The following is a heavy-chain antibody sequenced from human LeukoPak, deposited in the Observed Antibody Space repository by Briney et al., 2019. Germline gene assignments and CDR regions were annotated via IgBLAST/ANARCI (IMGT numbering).Heavy chain of an antibody. CDR1: GLNLDAYA. J-gene: IGHJ6*02. CDR2: ISGDGTIT. Sequence: GSLRLSCAASGLNLDAYAMHWVRQAPGKGLEWVSLISGDGTITYYADSVKGRFTISRDNSKNSLFLEMNSLRSEDTALYYCAKDTPLFYHYYGIDAWGQGTTVTVSS. CDR3: AKDTPLFYHYYGIDA. V-gene: IGHV3-43*02.